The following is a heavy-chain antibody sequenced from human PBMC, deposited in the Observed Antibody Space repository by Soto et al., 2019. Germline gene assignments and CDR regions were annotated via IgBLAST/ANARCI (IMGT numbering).Heavy chain of an antibody. Sequence: PGKSLKISCKGSGYSFTSYWIGWVRQMPGKGLEWMRIIYPGDSDTRYSPSFQGQVTISADKSISTAYLQWSSLKASDTAMYYCAGGEGAAGTIFDYWGQGTLVTVSS. CDR1: GYSFTSYW. V-gene: IGHV5-51*01. CDR2: IYPGDSDT. CDR3: AGGEGAAGTIFDY. J-gene: IGHJ4*02. D-gene: IGHD1-1*01.